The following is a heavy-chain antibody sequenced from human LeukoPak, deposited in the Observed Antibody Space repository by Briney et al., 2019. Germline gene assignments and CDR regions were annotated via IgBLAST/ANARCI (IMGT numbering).Heavy chain of an antibody. D-gene: IGHD3-16*01. CDR1: GFPFSSYW. J-gene: IGHJ4*02. CDR2: INSDGSIT. Sequence: GGSLRLSCAASGFPFSSYWMHWVRRSPGKGLVWVSRINSDGSITSYADSVKGRFTMSRDNAKNTLYLQLGSLRAEDTAVYYCARSLLGGTDYWGQGTLVTVSS. V-gene: IGHV3-74*01. CDR3: ARSLLGGTDY.